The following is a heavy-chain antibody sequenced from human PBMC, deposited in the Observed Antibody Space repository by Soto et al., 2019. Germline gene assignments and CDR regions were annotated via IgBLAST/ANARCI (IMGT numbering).Heavy chain of an antibody. CDR2: IFYSGST. V-gene: IGHV4-59*01. Sequence: QVQLQESGPGLVKPSETLSLTCTVSGGSITSYYWSWIRLPPGKGLEWIGYIFYSGSTNYNPTLKSRVTISIDTSKNQCSLKLSSVTAADTAVYYCARRYCSGDTCYRVMFDYWGQGTQVTVSS. CDR1: GGSITSYY. D-gene: IGHD2-15*01. J-gene: IGHJ4*02. CDR3: ARRYCSGDTCYRVMFDY.